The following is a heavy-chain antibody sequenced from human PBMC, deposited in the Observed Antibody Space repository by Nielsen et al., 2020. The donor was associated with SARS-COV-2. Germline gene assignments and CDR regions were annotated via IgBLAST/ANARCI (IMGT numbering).Heavy chain of an antibody. J-gene: IGHJ6*02. CDR2: IYYSGST. D-gene: IGHD3-3*01. V-gene: IGHV4-59*12. CDR3: ARGPGITIFGAGAYYYGMDV. CDR1: GGSISSYY. Sequence: SETLSLTCTVSGGSISSYYWSWIRQPPGKGLEWIGYIYYSGSTNYNPSLKSRVTISVDTSKNQFSLKLSSVTAADTAVYYCARGPGITIFGAGAYYYGMDVWGQGTTVTVSS.